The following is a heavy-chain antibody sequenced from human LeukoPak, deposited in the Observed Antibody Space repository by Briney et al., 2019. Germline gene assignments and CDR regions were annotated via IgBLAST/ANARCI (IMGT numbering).Heavy chain of an antibody. Sequence: SETLSLTCTVSGGSISNYYWSWIRQPPGKGLEWIGYIYYSGGTNYNPPLKSRVTISVDTSKNQFSLKLNSVTAADTAVYYCAREGILAFSGRSTSSYAFDIWGQGTMVTVSS. CDR2: IYYSGGT. V-gene: IGHV4-59*01. CDR3: AREGILAFSGRSTSSYAFDI. CDR1: GGSISNYY. D-gene: IGHD1-26*01. J-gene: IGHJ3*02.